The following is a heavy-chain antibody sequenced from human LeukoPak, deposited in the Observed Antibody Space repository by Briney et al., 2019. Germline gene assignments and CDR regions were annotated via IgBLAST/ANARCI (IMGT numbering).Heavy chain of an antibody. CDR2: INPNSGST. Sequence: APVNVSCKASGYTFTGYYMHWVRQSPGQGLEWMGWINPNSGSTNYAQKFQGRVTMTRDTSISTVYKELSRLRSDDTAVYYCARVIYSSSWSDYWGQGTLVSVSS. J-gene: IGHJ4*02. CDR3: ARVIYSSSWSDY. CDR1: GYTFTGYY. V-gene: IGHV1-2*02. D-gene: IGHD6-13*01.